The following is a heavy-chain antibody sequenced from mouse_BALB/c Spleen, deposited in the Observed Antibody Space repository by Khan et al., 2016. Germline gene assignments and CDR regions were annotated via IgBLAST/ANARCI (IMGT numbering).Heavy chain of an antibody. V-gene: IGHV3-2*02. CDR3: AADAPDNAFDY. CDR2: IIYSGST. J-gene: IGHJ4*01. CDR1: GYSITSDYA. Sequence: EVKLPESGPGLMKPSQSLSLTCTVTGYSITSDYAWNWIRQFPGNKLEWMGYIIYSGSTTYTPSLKSRISITRDTSKNQFFLQLNSVTIEDTATSDSAADAPDNAFDYWGQGTSVTVSS.